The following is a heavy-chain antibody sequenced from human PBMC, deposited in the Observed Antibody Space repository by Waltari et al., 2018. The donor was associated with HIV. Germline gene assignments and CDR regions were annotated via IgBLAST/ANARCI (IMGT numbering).Heavy chain of an antibody. CDR1: GYTFSTNG. CDR2: INTKNGNP. V-gene: IGHV7-4-1*02. CDR3: ARTGIAGAGVYFQY. J-gene: IGHJ1*01. D-gene: IGHD6-13*01. Sequence: QVQLVQSGSELKKPGASVKVSCKASGYTFSTNGVNWVRQAPGQGLEWMGWINTKNGNPTYGQGFTGRFVFSSDTSVSTTYLQINSLKAEDTAVYYCARTGIAGAGVYFQYWGQGTLVTVSS.